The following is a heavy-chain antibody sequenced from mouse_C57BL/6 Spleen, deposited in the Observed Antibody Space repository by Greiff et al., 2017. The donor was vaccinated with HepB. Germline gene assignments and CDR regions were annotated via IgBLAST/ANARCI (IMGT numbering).Heavy chain of an antibody. Sequence: VQVVESGPGLVAPSQSLSITCTVSGFSLTSYGVDWVRQSPGKGLEWLGVIWGVGSTNYNSALKSRLSISKDNSKSQVFLKMNSLQTDDTAMYYCARYGYDGAMDYWGQGTSVTVSS. CDR1: GFSLTSYG. CDR2: IWGVGST. J-gene: IGHJ4*01. D-gene: IGHD2-2*01. CDR3: ARYGYDGAMDY. V-gene: IGHV2-6*01.